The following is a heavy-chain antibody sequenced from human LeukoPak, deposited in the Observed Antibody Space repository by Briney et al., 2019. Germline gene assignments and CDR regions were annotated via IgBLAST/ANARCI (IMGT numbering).Heavy chain of an antibody. CDR2: IIPIFGTA. D-gene: IGHD2-15*01. CDR3: ARDGDESGSYFDY. CDR1: GGTFSSYA. Sequence: SVEVSCKASGGTFSSYAISWVRQAPGQGLEWMGGIIPIFGTANYAQKFQGRVTITTDESTSTAYMELSSLRSEDTAVYYCARDGDESGSYFDYWGQGTLVTVSS. V-gene: IGHV1-69*05. J-gene: IGHJ4*02.